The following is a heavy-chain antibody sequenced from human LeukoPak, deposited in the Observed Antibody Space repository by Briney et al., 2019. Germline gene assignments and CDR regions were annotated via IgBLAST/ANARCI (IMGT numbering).Heavy chain of an antibody. J-gene: IGHJ4*02. D-gene: IGHD5-18*01. Sequence: SETLSLTCTVSGGSLSSSSYYWDWIRQPPGKGLEWIGSIYYSGSTYYNPSLKSRVTISVDTSKYQFSLKLSSVTAADTAVYDCARNFVDTAMVMNYWGQGTLVTVSS. CDR1: GGSLSSSSYY. CDR2: IYYSGST. V-gene: IGHV4-39*01. CDR3: ARNFVDTAMVMNY.